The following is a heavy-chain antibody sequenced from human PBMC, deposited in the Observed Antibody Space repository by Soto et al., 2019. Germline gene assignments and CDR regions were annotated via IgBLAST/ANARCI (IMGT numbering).Heavy chain of an antibody. D-gene: IGHD3-16*01. CDR3: GRVGSGGWGEHL. J-gene: IGHJ4*02. CDR2: IIPIFGTA. CDR1: GGTFSSYA. V-gene: IGHV1-69*12. Sequence: QVQLVQSGAEVKKPGSSVKVSCKASGGTFSSYAISWVRQAPGQGLEWMGGIIPIFGTANYAQKFQGRVTIPADEPTSTPYMGRSSLSCEAPAVYNWGRVGSGGWGEHLGGQGTLVTVSS.